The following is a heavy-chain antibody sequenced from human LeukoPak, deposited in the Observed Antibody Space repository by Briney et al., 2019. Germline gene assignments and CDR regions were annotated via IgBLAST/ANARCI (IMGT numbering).Heavy chain of an antibody. CDR1: GYTFTDYY. Sequence: ASVKVSCKASGYTFTDYYMHWVRQAPGQGLEWMGWINPNSGGTNYAQKFQGRVTMTEDTSTDTAYMELSSLRSEDTAVYYCATFSFTAKPITLYNWFDPWGQGTLVTVSS. CDR3: ATFSFTAKPITLYNWFDP. V-gene: IGHV1-2*02. J-gene: IGHJ5*02. CDR2: INPNSGGT. D-gene: IGHD3-3*02.